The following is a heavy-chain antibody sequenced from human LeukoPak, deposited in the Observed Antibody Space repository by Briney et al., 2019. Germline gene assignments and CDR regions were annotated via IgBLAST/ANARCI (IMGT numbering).Heavy chain of an antibody. CDR3: ARDVYDILTGYGYYFDY. D-gene: IGHD3-9*01. V-gene: IGHV4-59*12. CDR2: IYYSGST. J-gene: IGHJ4*02. Sequence: SETLTLTCTVSGGSISSYYWSWIRQPPGKGLEWIGYIYYSGSTSYNPSLKSRVTISVDTSKNQFSLKLSSVTAADTAVYYCARDVYDILTGYGYYFDYWGQGTLVTVSS. CDR1: GGSISSYY.